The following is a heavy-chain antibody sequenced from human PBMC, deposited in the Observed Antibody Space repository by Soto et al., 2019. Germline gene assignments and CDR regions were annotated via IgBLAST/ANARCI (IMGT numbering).Heavy chain of an antibody. CDR3: ARGGSDSYFDY. CDR1: GFTFSSYA. D-gene: IGHD2-21*02. V-gene: IGHV3-64*01. CDR2: ISSNGGST. J-gene: IGHJ4*02. Sequence: GSLRLSCAASGFTFSSYAMHWVRQAPGKGLEYVSAISSNGGSTYYANSVKGRFTISRDNSKNTLYLQMGSLRAEDMAVYYCARGGSDSYFDYWGQGTLVPVSP.